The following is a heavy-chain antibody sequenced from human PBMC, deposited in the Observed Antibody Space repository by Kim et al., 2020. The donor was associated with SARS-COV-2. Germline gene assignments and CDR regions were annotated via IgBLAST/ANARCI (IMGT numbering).Heavy chain of an antibody. J-gene: IGHJ4*02. CDR2: INHSGST. V-gene: IGHV4-34*01. D-gene: IGHD3-9*01. CDR1: GGSFSGYY. Sequence: SETLSLTCAVYGGSFSGYYWSWIRQPPGKGLEWIGEINHSGSTNYNPSLKSRVTISVDTSKNQFSLKLSSVTAADTAVYYCARKPPYYDILTGYYIQTTFDYWGQGTLVTVSS. CDR3: ARKPPYYDILTGYYIQTTFDY.